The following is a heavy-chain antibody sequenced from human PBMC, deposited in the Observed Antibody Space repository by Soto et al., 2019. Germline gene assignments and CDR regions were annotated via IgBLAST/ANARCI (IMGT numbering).Heavy chain of an antibody. J-gene: IGHJ5*02. CDR3: ARDNGMAGSFDP. CDR2: IRFTSSTI. Sequence: EVQLVESGGGLVQPGGSLRLSCAASGFIFSSYSMNWVRQAPGKGLEWVSYIRFTSSTIFYADSLRGRFPISRHNAKNSLYLQMNPLRDEDTAVYYCARDNGMAGSFDPWGQGTLVTGSS. CDR1: GFIFSSYS. V-gene: IGHV3-48*02. D-gene: IGHD2-8*01.